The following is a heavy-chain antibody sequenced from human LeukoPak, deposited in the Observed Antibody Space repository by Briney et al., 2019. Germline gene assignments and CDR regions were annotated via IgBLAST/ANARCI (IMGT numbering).Heavy chain of an antibody. CDR1: GFTFSSYA. CDR3: ARASYGDYYYYGMDI. V-gene: IGHV3-64*01. J-gene: IGHJ6*02. D-gene: IGHD4-17*01. Sequence: GESLKISCAVSGFTFSSYAMHWVRQAPGKGLEHVSAISSNGGSTFYANSVKGRVTISRDNAKNTLYLQMGSLRPEDMAVYYCARASYGDYYYYGMDIWGQGTTVTVSS. CDR2: ISSNGGST.